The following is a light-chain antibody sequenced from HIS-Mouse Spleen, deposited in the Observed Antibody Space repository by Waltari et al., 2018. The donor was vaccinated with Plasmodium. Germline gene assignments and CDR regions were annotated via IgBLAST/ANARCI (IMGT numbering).Light chain of an antibody. J-gene: IGKJ2*01. Sequence: EIVLTQSPATLSLSPGERATLSCRASQSVSSYLAWYQQKPGQAPRLLIYDASTRATGIPARFSGSGSGTEFTLTISSLQSEDFAVYYCQQRSNWPYTFGQGTKLEIK. CDR2: DAS. CDR1: QSVSSY. V-gene: IGKV3-11*01. CDR3: QQRSNWPYT.